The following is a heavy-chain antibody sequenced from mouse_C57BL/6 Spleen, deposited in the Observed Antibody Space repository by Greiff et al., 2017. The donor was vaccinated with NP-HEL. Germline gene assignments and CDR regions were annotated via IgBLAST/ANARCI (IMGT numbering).Heavy chain of an antibody. CDR3: ARQSGPQAWFAY. J-gene: IGHJ3*01. D-gene: IGHD1-3*01. Sequence: EVMLVESGGGLVKPGGSLKLSCAASGFTFSSYTMSWVRQTPEKRLEWVATISGGGGNTYYPDSVKGRFTISRDNAKNTLHLQMSSLRSEDTALYYCARQSGPQAWFAYWGQGTLVTVSA. V-gene: IGHV5-9*01. CDR1: GFTFSSYT. CDR2: ISGGGGNT.